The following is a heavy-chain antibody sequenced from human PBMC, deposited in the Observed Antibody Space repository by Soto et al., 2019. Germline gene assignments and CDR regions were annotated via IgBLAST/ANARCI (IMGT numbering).Heavy chain of an antibody. CDR1: GFTFSSYA. V-gene: IGHV3-23*01. CDR3: AKDLSDEAYSSSWYPPDKYYFDY. Sequence: GGSLRLSCAASGFTFSSYAMSWVRQAPGKGLEWVSAISGSGGSTYYADSVKGRFTISRDNSKNTLYLQMNSLRAEDMAVYYCAKDLSDEAYSSSWYPPDKYYFDYWGQGTLVTVSS. D-gene: IGHD6-13*01. J-gene: IGHJ4*02. CDR2: ISGSGGST.